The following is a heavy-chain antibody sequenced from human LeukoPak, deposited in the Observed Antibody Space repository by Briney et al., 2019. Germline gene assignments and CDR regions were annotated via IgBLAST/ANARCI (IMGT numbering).Heavy chain of an antibody. CDR1: GGSISSYY. CDR2: IYTSGST. D-gene: IGHD1-26*01. J-gene: IGHJ4*02. V-gene: IGHV4-4*07. Sequence: PSETLSLTCTVSGGSISSYYWSWIRQPARKGLEWIGRIYTSGSTNYNPSLKSRVTMSVDTSKNQFSLKLSSVTAADTAVYYCARDPLRSGSPGSLDYWGQGTLVTVSS. CDR3: ARDPLRSGSPGSLDY.